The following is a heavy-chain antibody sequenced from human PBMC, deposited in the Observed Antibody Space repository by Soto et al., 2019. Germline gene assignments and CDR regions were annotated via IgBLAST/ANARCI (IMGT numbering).Heavy chain of an antibody. CDR1: GFTFSSYN. CDR3: ARARCSSGQCYYSDY. D-gene: IGHD2-15*01. J-gene: IGHJ4*02. Sequence: EVQLVESGEGLVQPGGSLRLSCAASGFTFSSYNIHWIRQAPGKGLEFVSAISRSGDRTYYADSVKGRFTITRDNSKNTAWLQMGSLRAEDIAVYYCARARCSSGQCYYSDYWGRGALVSVSS. V-gene: IGHV3-64*02. CDR2: ISRSGDRT.